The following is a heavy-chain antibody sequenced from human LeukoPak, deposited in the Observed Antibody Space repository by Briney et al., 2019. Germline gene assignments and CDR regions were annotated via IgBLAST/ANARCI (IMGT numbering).Heavy chain of an antibody. CDR2: IYYSGST. V-gene: IGHV4-59*01. CDR3: ARKTTMAEGYYFDY. Sequence: SETLSLTCTVSGGSISSYYWSWIRQPPGKGLEWIGYIYYSGSTNYNPSLKSRVTISVDTSKKQFSLKLTSVTAADTAVYYCARKTTMAEGYYFDYWGQGTLVTVSS. CDR1: GGSISSYY. J-gene: IGHJ4*02. D-gene: IGHD5-18*01.